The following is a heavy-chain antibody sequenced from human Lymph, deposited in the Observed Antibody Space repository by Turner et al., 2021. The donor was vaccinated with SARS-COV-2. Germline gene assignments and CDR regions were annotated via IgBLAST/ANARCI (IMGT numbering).Heavy chain of an antibody. CDR1: GFTFSSYA. CDR2: VSYDGNNK. V-gene: IGHV3-30-3*01. D-gene: IGHD1-26*01. J-gene: IGHJ4*02. Sequence: QVQLVESGGGVVQPGRSLRLSCAASGFTFSSYAMHWVRQAPGKGPECVAVVSYDGNNKYYADSVKGRFTISRDNSKNTLYLQMNSLRTEDTAVYYCARTHSGNYLSAFDSWGQGTLVTVSS. CDR3: ARTHSGNYLSAFDS.